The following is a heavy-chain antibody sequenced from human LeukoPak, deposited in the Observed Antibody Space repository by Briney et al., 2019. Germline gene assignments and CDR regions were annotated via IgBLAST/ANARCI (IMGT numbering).Heavy chain of an antibody. D-gene: IGHD3-10*01. CDR3: ARGSSLDY. J-gene: IGHJ4*02. CDR1: GFTFSSCA. CDR2: ISYDGSNK. Sequence: GSLRLSCAASGFTFSSCAMHWVRQAPGKGLEWVAVISYDGSNKYYADSVKGRFTISRDNSKNTLYLQMNSLRAEDTAVYYCARGSSLDYWGQGTLVTVSS. V-gene: IGHV3-30-3*01.